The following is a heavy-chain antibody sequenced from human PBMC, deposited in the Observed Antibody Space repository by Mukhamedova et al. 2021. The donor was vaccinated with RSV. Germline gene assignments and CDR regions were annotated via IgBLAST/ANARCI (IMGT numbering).Heavy chain of an antibody. CDR2: IRSKRNDYAT. CDR1: DSA. CDR3: TMGPVGYSIRFDY. Sequence: DSAVHWVRQASGKGLEWVGRIRSKRNDYATEYVASVEGRFIISRDDSKNMAYLQMSSLKTEDTAMYYCTMGPVGYSIRFDYWGQG. J-gene: IGHJ4*02. D-gene: IGHD4-11*01. V-gene: IGHV3-73*01.